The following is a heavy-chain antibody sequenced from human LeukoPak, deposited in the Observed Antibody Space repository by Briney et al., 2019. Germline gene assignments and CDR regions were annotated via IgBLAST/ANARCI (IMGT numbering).Heavy chain of an antibody. CDR2: ISGSGGST. D-gene: IGHD4-17*01. CDR3: AKDDYGVRFHYYYYGMDV. CDR1: GFTFSSYA. V-gene: IGHV3-23*01. Sequence: GGSLRLSCAASGFTFSSYAMSWVRQAPGKGLEWVSAISGSGGSTYYADSVKGRFTISRDNSKNTLYLQMNSLRAEDTAVYYCAKDDYGVRFHYYYYGMDVWGQGTTVTVSS. J-gene: IGHJ6*02.